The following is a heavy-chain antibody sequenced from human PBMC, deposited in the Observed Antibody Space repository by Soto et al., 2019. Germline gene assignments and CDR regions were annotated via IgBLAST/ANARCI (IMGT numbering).Heavy chain of an antibody. CDR2: IYYSGST. J-gene: IGHJ3*02. Sequence: QVQLQESGPGLVKPSQTLSLTCTVSGGSISSGGYYWSWIRQHPGKGLEWIGYIYYSGSTYYNPSLKSRVTISVDTSKNQFPLKLSSVTAADTAVYYCARDRGDCSSTSCRNNAFDIWGQGTMVTVSS. CDR1: GGSISSGGYY. D-gene: IGHD2-2*01. CDR3: ARDRGDCSSTSCRNNAFDI. V-gene: IGHV4-31*03.